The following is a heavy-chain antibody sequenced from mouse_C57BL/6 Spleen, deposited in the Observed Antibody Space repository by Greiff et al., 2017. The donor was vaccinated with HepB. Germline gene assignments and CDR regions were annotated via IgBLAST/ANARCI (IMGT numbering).Heavy chain of an antibody. CDR3: ASPPAYYSNYDYAMDY. D-gene: IGHD2-5*01. CDR2: ISDGGSYT. Sequence: DVHLVESGGGLVKPGGSLKLSCAASGFTFSSYAMSWVRQTPEKRLEWVATISDGGSYTYYPDNVKGRFTISRDNAKNNLYLQMSHLKSEDTAMYYCASPPAYYSNYDYAMDYWGQGTSVTVSS. CDR1: GFTFSSYA. J-gene: IGHJ4*01. V-gene: IGHV5-4*01.